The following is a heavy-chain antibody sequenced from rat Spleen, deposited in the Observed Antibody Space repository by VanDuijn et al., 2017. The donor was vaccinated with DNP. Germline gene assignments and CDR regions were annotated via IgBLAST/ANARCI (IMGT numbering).Heavy chain of an antibody. CDR2: ISYDGGST. CDR3: TRDLHFGYNYAFDY. D-gene: IGHD1-4*01. CDR1: GFTFSDYG. J-gene: IGHJ2*01. Sequence: EVELVQSGGGLVQPGGSLKLSCAASGFTFSDYGMAWVLQAPTKGLEWVASISYDGGSTYYGDSVKGRFTISRDNAKSPLYLQMNSLRSEDTATYYCTRDLHFGYNYAFDYWGQGVLVSVSS. V-gene: IGHV5-20*01.